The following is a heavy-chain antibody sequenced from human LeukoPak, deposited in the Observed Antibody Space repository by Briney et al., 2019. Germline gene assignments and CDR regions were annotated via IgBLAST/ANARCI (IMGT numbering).Heavy chain of an antibody. Sequence: GASLEISCQGSGYRFTSYWLGWVRPVPGEGLEWVGIISPGDSDTRYSPSFEGQVTISADKSISTAYLHWSSLKASDTARYYCARQGYCSGGSCPTANHLFDPWGQGTLVTVSS. CDR2: ISPGDSDT. J-gene: IGHJ5*02. CDR3: ARQGYCSGGSCPTANHLFDP. V-gene: IGHV5-51*01. D-gene: IGHD2-15*01. CDR1: GYRFTSYW.